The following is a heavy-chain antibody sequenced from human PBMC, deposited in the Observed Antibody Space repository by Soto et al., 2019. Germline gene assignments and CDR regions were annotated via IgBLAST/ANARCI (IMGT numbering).Heavy chain of an antibody. D-gene: IGHD3-22*01. CDR1: GYTFTSYY. Sequence: ASVKVSCKASGYTFTSYYMHWVRHPPGQGLEWMGIINPSGGSTSYAQKFQGRVTMTRDTSTSTVYMELSSLRSEDTAVYYCARPDTYYYDSSGPSGGYYYGMDVWGQGNTVTVSS. V-gene: IGHV1-46*01. J-gene: IGHJ6*02. CDR2: INPSGGST. CDR3: ARPDTYYYDSSGPSGGYYYGMDV.